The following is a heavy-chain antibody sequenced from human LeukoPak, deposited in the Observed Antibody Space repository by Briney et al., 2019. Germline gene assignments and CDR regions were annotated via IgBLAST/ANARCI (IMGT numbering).Heavy chain of an antibody. CDR3: ARSLKYNLFDFDY. V-gene: IGHV3-23*01. Sequence: PGGSLRLSCVASGFTFSSYAISSVRQAPGKRLEWVSFIGTGGDTNYADSVKGRFTISRDNSKNTVYLQMSSLRAEDTALYYCARSLKYNLFDFDYWGQGTLVTVSP. CDR1: GFTFSSYA. CDR2: IGTGGDT. D-gene: IGHD1-1*01. J-gene: IGHJ4*02.